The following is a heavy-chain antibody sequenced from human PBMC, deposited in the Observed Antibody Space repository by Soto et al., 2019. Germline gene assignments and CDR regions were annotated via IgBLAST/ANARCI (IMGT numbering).Heavy chain of an antibody. CDR1: GFTFSSYA. CDR3: AHFDGFIAY. V-gene: IGHV3-23*01. J-gene: IGHJ4*02. CDR2: ISGSGAST. D-gene: IGHD3-9*01. Sequence: EVQLLQSGGGLVQPGGSLRLSCAASGFTFSSYAMSWVRQAPGKGPEWVSAISGSGASTYYADSVKGRFTISSDNAKKTVYLHMNSLRAEETAVYYCAHFDGFIAYWGQGTLVTVSS.